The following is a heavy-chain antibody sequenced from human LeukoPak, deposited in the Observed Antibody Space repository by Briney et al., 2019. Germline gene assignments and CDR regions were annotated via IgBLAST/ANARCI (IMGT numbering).Heavy chain of an antibody. CDR1: GGPISSGDYY. Sequence: SETLSLTCTVSGGPISSGDYYWSWIRQPPGKGLEWIGYIYYSGSTYYNPSLKSRVTISVDTSKNQFSLKLSSVTAADTAVYYCARVVPAARGWFDPWGQGTLVTVSS. J-gene: IGHJ5*02. CDR3: ARVVPAARGWFDP. D-gene: IGHD2-2*01. V-gene: IGHV4-30-4*01. CDR2: IYYSGST.